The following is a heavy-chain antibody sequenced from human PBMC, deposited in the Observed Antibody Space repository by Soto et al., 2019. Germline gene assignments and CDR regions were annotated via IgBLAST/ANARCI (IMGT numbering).Heavy chain of an antibody. CDR3: ARDKRDLRFLEWSYYFDY. CDR1: GFTFSSYA. CDR2: ISYDGSNK. J-gene: IGHJ4*02. Sequence: QVQLVESGGGVVQPGRSLRLSCAASGFTFSSYAMHWVGQAPGKGLEWVAVISYDGSNKYYADSVKGRFTISRDNSKNTLYLQLNSLRAEDTAVYYCARDKRDLRFLEWSYYFDYWGQGTLVTVSS. D-gene: IGHD3-3*01. V-gene: IGHV3-30-3*01.